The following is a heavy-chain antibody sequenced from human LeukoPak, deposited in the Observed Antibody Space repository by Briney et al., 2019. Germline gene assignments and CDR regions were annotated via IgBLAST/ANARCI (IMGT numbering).Heavy chain of an antibody. V-gene: IGHV4-34*01. D-gene: IGHD1-26*01. J-gene: IGHJ5*02. CDR2: INHSGST. Sequence: QPSETLSLTCAAYGGSFSGYYWSWIRQPPGKGLEWIGEINHSGSTNYNPSLKSRVTISVDTSKNQFSLKLSSVTAADTAVYYCARQWGLIDPWGQGTLVTVSS. CDR1: GGSFSGYY. CDR3: ARQWGLIDP.